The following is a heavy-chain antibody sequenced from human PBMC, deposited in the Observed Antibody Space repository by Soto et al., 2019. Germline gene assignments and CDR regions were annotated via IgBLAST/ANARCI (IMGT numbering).Heavy chain of an antibody. CDR2: INHSGST. CDR1: GGSFSGYY. V-gene: IGHV4-34*01. J-gene: IGHJ4*02. Sequence: QVQLQQWGAGLLKPSETLSLTCAVYGGSFSGYYWSWIRQPPGKGLEWIGEINHSGSTNYNPSLKSRXNIXVXKSKNQFSLKLSSVTAADTAVYYCARQKVGATIGHYWGQGTLVTVSS. D-gene: IGHD1-26*01. CDR3: ARQKVGATIGHY.